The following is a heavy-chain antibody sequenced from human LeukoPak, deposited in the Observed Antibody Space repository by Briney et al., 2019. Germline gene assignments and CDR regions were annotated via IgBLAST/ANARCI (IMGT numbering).Heavy chain of an antibody. V-gene: IGHV4-59*08. J-gene: IGHJ4*02. CDR1: GGSISTYY. Sequence: SETLSLTCTVSGGSISTYYWTWIRQPPGKGLEWIGYIYYSGSTNYNPALKSRVTISLDTSKNQFSLKLNSVTAADTVVYYCARRVTGRGTYYFDYWGQGSLVTVSS. CDR2: IYYSGST. D-gene: IGHD3-16*01. CDR3: ARRVTGRGTYYFDY.